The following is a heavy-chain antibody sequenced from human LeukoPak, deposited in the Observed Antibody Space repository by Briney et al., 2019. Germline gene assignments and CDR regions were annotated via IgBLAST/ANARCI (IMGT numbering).Heavy chain of an antibody. V-gene: IGHV5-51*01. CDR3: ARRQGCSSTSCPPDY. J-gene: IGHJ4*02. CDR1: GYSFTTYW. Sequence: GESLKISFRGSGYSFTTYWIGWVRQMPGKGLEWMGIIYPGDSATRYSPSFQGQVTMSAAKSINTAYLQWSGLRASDTAIYYCARRQGCSSTSCPPDYWGQGTLVTVSS. CDR2: IYPGDSAT. D-gene: IGHD2-2*01.